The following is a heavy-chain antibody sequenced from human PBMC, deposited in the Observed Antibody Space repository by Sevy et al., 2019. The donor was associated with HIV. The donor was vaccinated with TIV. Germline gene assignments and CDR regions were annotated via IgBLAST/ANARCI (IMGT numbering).Heavy chain of an antibody. CDR2: IWYDGSNK. CDR1: GFTFSSYG. D-gene: IGHD3-10*01. CDR3: ARDQQDYGSGSHYGMDV. Sequence: QLGGSLRLSCAASGFTFSSYGMHWVRQAPGKGLEWVAVIWYDGSNKYYADSVKGRFTISRDNSKNTLYLQMNSLRAEDTAVYYCARDQQDYGSGSHYGMDVWGQGTTVTVSS. J-gene: IGHJ6*02. V-gene: IGHV3-33*01.